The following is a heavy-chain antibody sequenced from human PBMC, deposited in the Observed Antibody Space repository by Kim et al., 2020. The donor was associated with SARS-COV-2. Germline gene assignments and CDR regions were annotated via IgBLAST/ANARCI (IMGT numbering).Heavy chain of an antibody. V-gene: IGHV4-34*01. J-gene: IGHJ4*02. CDR3: ARDHTYFDY. Sequence: GSTTHNRSLKRRVTLSVDTSKNQFALKLSSVTAADTAVYYWARDHTYFDYWGQGTLVTVSS. CDR2: GST.